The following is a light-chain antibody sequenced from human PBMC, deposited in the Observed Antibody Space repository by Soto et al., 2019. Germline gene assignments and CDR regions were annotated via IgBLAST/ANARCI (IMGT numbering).Light chain of an antibody. V-gene: IGKV3-20*01. J-gene: IGKJ2*01. Sequence: ENVLTQSPGTLSSSPGERATLSCRASQSVSGSYLAWYQQKPGQAPRLLIYLASTRANGIPDRFSGSASGTDFTLSISRLEPEDSAVYYCHQYGDAPQTFGQGTKLEI. CDR1: QSVSGSY. CDR2: LAS. CDR3: HQYGDAPQT.